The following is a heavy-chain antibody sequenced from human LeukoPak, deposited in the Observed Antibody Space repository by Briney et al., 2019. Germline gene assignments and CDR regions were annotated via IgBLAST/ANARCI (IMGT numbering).Heavy chain of an antibody. D-gene: IGHD6-13*01. CDR3: AREGSSWIITYYFDY. CDR1: GGTFSSYA. Sequence: SVKVSCKASGGTFSSYAISWVRQAPGQGLEWMGGIIPIFGTANYAQKFQGRVTITADESTSTAYMELSSLRSEDTAVYYCAREGSSWIITYYFDYWGRGTLVTVS. J-gene: IGHJ4*02. CDR2: IIPIFGTA. V-gene: IGHV1-69*13.